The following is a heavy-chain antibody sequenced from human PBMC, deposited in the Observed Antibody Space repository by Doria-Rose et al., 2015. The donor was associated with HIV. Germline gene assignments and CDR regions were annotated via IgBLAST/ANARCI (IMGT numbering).Heavy chain of an antibody. V-gene: IGHV4-59*01. CDR3: ARVLSGTYDY. D-gene: IGHD1-26*01. Sequence: VQLVESGPGLVKPSKTLSLTCSVSGGSISHYHWSWIRQPPGKGLEYIGDIFYTGSTNYRPSLKSRVSISIDTSKNKLSLRLSSVTAADTAVYYCARVLSGTYDYWGQGTLVTVSS. J-gene: IGHJ4*02. CDR1: GGSISHYH. CDR2: IFYTGST.